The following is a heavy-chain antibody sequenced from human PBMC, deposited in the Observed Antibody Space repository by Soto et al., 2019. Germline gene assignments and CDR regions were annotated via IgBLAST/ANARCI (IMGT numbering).Heavy chain of an antibody. CDR3: ARAPYASGPTYVEF. D-gene: IGHD3-10*01. CDR2: VYYSGNT. J-gene: IGHJ4*02. CDR1: CDSVTTSY. V-gene: IGHV4-59*02. Sequence: SDTLSLTCSVSCDSVTTSYWFWILQPPRKGLEWIGFVYYSGNTKYNPSLESRLTMSVDVPKNQISLNLNSVTAADPAVYYCARAPYASGPTYVEFWGQGTLVTVSS.